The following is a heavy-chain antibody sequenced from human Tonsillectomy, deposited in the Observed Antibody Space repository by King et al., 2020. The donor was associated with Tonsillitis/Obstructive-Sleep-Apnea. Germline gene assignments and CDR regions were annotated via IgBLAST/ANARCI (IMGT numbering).Heavy chain of an antibody. CDR2: ISWNSGTI. D-gene: IGHD6-6*01. Sequence: VQLVESGGGLVQPGRSLRLSCAASGFTFDDYAMHWVRQAPGKGLEWVSVISWNSGTIGYADSVKGRFTISRDNAKNFLYLQMNSLRAEDTAFYYCAKGSSSDFNYYYYYMDVWGKGTTVTVSS. CDR1: GFTFDDYA. CDR3: AKGSSSDFNYYYYYMDV. J-gene: IGHJ6*03. V-gene: IGHV3-9*01.